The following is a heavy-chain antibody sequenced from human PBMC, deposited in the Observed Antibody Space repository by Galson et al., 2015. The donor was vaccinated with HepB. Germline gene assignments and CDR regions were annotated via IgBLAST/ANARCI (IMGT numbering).Heavy chain of an antibody. D-gene: IGHD2-2*01. CDR2: IYYSGST. CDR1: GGSISSSGYY. V-gene: IGHV4-39*07. J-gene: IGHJ3*02. CDR3: ARTLGVVPGAIDAFAI. Sequence: SETLSLTCTVSGGSISSSGYYWGWIRQPPGKGLEWIASIYYSGSTYYNPSHDSRVTISVDTSKNQFSLKLRSVTAADTAVYYCARTLGVVPGAIDAFAIWGQGTMITVSS.